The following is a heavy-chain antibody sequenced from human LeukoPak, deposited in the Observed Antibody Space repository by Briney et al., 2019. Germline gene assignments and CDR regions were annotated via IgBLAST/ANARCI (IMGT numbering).Heavy chain of an antibody. CDR2: ISYDGSNK. D-gene: IGHD2-15*01. CDR1: GFTFSSYA. V-gene: IGHV3-30-3*01. Sequence: GRSLRLSCAASGFTFSSYAMHWVRQAPGKGLEWVAVISYDGSNKYYADSVKGRFTISRDNSKNTLYLQMNSLRAEDTAVYYCAREPYCSGGSCHSGWFDPWGQGTLVTVS. CDR3: AREPYCSGGSCHSGWFDP. J-gene: IGHJ5*02.